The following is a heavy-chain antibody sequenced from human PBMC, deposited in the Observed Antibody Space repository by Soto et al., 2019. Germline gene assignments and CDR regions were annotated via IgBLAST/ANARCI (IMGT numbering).Heavy chain of an antibody. D-gene: IGHD3-3*01. J-gene: IGHJ5*02. Sequence: GASVKVSCKASGYTFTSYGISWVRQAPGQGLEWMGWISAYNGNTNYAQKLQGRVTMTTDTSTSTAYMELRSLRSDDTAVYYCARVRVRFLELDRGNNWFDPWGQGTLVTVSS. CDR2: ISAYNGNT. V-gene: IGHV1-18*01. CDR1: GYTFTSYG. CDR3: ARVRVRFLELDRGNNWFDP.